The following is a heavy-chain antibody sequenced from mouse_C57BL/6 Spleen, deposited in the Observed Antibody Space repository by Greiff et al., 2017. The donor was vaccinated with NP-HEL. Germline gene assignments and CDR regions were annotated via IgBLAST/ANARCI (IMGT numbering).Heavy chain of an antibody. D-gene: IGHD1-1*01. Sequence: EVKLQESGAELVKPGASVKLSCTVSGFNIKDFYLHWVKQRTEQGLEWIGRIDPEDGETKYAPKFQGKATIIADTSSNTAYLQLSSLTSEDTAVYYCARDYGSSYWYFDVWGTGTTVTVSS. CDR3: ARDYGSSYWYFDV. CDR1: GFNIKDFY. J-gene: IGHJ1*03. V-gene: IGHV14-2*01. CDR2: IDPEDGET.